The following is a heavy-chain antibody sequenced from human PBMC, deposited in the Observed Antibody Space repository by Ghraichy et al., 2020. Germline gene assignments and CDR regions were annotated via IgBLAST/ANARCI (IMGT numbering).Heavy chain of an antibody. CDR2: ISGSSGNT. D-gene: IGHD6-19*01. Sequence: GGSLRLSCAGSGFTFSSYAMSWVRQAPGMGLEWVSVISGSSGNTYYADSVKGRFTISRDNSKNTVYLEMNSLRVEDTAVYYCAKLGDPGSSGWNGDYWGQGTLVTVSS. CDR3: AKLGDPGSSGWNGDY. CDR1: GFTFSSYA. V-gene: IGHV3-23*01. J-gene: IGHJ4*02.